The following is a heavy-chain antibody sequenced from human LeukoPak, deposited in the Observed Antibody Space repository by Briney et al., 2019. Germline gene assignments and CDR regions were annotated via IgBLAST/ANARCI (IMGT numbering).Heavy chain of an antibody. Sequence: SETLSLTCTVSGGSISSSSYYWGWTRQPPGKGLEWIGSIYYSGSTYYNPSLKSRVTISVDTSKNQFSLKLSSVTAADTAVYYCARQAVDTAMVLFDPWGQGTLVTVSS. CDR1: GGSISSSSYY. CDR3: ARQAVDTAMVLFDP. D-gene: IGHD5-18*01. V-gene: IGHV4-39*01. J-gene: IGHJ5*02. CDR2: IYYSGST.